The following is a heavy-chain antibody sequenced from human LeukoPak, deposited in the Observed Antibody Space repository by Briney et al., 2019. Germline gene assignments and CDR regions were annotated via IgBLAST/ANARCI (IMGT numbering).Heavy chain of an antibody. CDR3: TRDFDFSSAI. V-gene: IGHV3-74*01. CDR2: ISPDGSTT. CDR1: GFIFSNAW. J-gene: IGHJ4*02. D-gene: IGHD3-3*01. Sequence: GGSLRLSCAASGFIFSNAWMNWVRQAPGKGLVWVSRISPDGSTTGHADSVKGRFTTSRDNAKNTLFLQMNSLRAEDTAVYYCTRDFDFSSAIWGQGTLVTVSS.